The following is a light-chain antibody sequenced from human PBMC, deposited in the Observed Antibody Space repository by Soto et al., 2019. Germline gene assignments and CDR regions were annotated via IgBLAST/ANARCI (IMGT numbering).Light chain of an antibody. CDR3: QQYDDFPLT. V-gene: IGKV1-33*01. J-gene: IGKJ4*01. CDR1: QDITNS. CDR2: DAS. Sequence: DIQMTQSPSSLSASVGDRVTITCHASQDITNSLNWYHQKPGKAPNLLIHDASSLGTGVPSRFSGSGSGTYFTFTITILQPGDIGTYYCQQYDDFPLTFGGGTKVEVK.